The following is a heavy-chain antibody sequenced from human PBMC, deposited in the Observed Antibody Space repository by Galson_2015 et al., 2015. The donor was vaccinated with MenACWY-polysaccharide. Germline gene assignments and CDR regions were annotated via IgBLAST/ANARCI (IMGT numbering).Heavy chain of an antibody. CDR2: ISSSSSSI. CDR1: GVIFSSHR. CDR3: AKSMTILYY. J-gene: IGHJ4*02. D-gene: IGHD4/OR15-4a*01. Sequence: SLRLACEAYGVIFSSHRMNWVRQAPGGGLEWISYISSSSSSINYADSVKGRLTISRDNVKNSLYLQMNSLRDEDSAVYYCAKSMTILYYWGQGTLVTVSP. V-gene: IGHV3-48*02.